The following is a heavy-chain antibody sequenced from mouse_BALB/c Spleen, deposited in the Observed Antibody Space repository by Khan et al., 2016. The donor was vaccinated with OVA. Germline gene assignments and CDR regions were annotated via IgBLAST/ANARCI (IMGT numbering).Heavy chain of an antibody. CDR2: ISSGSNTI. Sequence: EVELVESGGGLVQSGGSRKLSCAASGFTFSGFGMHWVRQAPERGLEWVAYISSGSNTIYYADTVKDRFTISRDNPKNTLFLQMTSLRSEDTAMYFCARTGYYDFDYWGQGTTLSVSS. CDR1: GFTFSGFG. CDR3: ARTGYYDFDY. V-gene: IGHV5-17*02. J-gene: IGHJ2*01. D-gene: IGHD2-3*01.